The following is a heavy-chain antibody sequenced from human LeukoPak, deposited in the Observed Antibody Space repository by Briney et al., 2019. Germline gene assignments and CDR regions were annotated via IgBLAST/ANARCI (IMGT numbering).Heavy chain of an antibody. CDR1: GYTFTSYG. Sequence: ASVKVSCKASGYTFTSYGISSVRQAPGQRLEGVGWISAYNGNTNYAQKLQGRVTMTTDTSTSTGYMELRSLRSDDTAVYYCARVWLGTTDYWGQGTLVTVSS. J-gene: IGHJ4*02. D-gene: IGHD1-1*01. CDR2: ISAYNGNT. CDR3: ARVWLGTTDY. V-gene: IGHV1-18*01.